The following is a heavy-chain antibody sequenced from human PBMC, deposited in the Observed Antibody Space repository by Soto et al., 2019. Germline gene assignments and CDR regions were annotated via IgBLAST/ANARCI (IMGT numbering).Heavy chain of an antibody. D-gene: IGHD1-26*01. V-gene: IGHV4-30-2*01. CDR2: IYHSGST. CDR3: AAGGGLPRYY. J-gene: IGHJ4*02. Sequence: QLQLQESGSGLVKPSQTLSLTCAVSGGSISSGGYSWSWIRQPPGKGLEWIGYIYHSGSTYYNPSLQSRFTLSVDRSKTQFSLKPSSVTAADTAVYYCAAGGGLPRYYWGQGTLVTVSS. CDR1: GGSISSGGYS.